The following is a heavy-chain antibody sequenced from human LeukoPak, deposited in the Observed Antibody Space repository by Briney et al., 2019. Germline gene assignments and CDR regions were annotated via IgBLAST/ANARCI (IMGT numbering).Heavy chain of an antibody. CDR3: ARDRSSYYDFWSGYYTREDNWFDP. CDR1: GFTFSSYA. V-gene: IGHV3-23*01. CDR2: ISGSGGST. Sequence: GGSLRLSCAASGFTFSSYAMSWVRQAPGKGLEWVSAISGSGGSTYYADSVKGRFTISRDNAKNSLYLQMNSLRAEDTAVYYCARDRSSYYDFWSGYYTREDNWFDPWGQGTLVTVSS. J-gene: IGHJ5*02. D-gene: IGHD3-3*01.